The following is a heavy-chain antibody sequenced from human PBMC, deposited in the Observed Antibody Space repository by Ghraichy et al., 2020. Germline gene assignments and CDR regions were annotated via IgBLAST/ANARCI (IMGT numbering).Heavy chain of an antibody. V-gene: IGHV3-48*02. D-gene: IGHD2-21*01. Sequence: GASLRLSCVGSGFTFRDYSMNWVRQSPGKGLEWVSYITSSSRTTSYADSVKGRFTISRDNAQNSLYLQMNSLRDEDTAVYYCARPSKVARSSYYDGLDVWCQRTPVTAS. CDR2: ITSSSRTT. J-gene: IGHJ6*02. CDR1: GFTFRDYS. CDR3: ARPSKVARSSYYDGLDV.